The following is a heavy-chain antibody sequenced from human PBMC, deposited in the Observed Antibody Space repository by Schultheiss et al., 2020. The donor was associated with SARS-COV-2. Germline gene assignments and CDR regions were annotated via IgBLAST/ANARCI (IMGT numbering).Heavy chain of an antibody. J-gene: IGHJ5*02. CDR3: ARNHKPHRWFDP. D-gene: IGHD1-14*01. CDR1: GFTFSSYA. V-gene: IGHV3-30-3*01. Sequence: GGSLRLSCAASGFTFSSYAMHWVRQAPGKGLEWVAVISYDGSNKYYADSVKGRFTISRDNSKNTLYLQMNSLRAEDTAVYYCARNHKPHRWFDPWGQGTLVTVSS. CDR2: ISYDGSNK.